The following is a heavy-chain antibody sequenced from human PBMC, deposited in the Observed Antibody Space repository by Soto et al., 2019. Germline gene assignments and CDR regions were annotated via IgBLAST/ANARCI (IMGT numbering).Heavy chain of an antibody. CDR2: ISNGDETT. V-gene: IGHV3-11*01. Sequence: GGSLRLSCAASGFIFTDYSMTWIRQAPGKGLEWVSYISNGDETTQYADSVKGRFTVSRDNAKKVLFLQMSSLRVDDTAVYYCASDTKRRDGYNFDYWGRGALVTVSS. J-gene: IGHJ4*02. CDR1: GFIFTDYS. D-gene: IGHD5-12*01. CDR3: ASDTKRRDGYNFDY.